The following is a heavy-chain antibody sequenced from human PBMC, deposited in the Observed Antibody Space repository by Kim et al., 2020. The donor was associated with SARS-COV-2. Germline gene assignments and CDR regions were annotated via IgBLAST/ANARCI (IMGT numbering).Heavy chain of an antibody. CDR3: ARDGSSSWYYGPGNFDY. CDR1: GFTFSSYA. J-gene: IGHJ4*02. Sequence: GGSLRLSCAASGFTFSSYAMHWVRQAPGKGLEWVAVISYDGSNKYYADSVKGRFTISRDNSKNTLYLQMNSLRAEDTAVYYCARDGSSSWYYGPGNFDYWGQGTLVTVSS. CDR2: ISYDGSNK. V-gene: IGHV3-30-3*01. D-gene: IGHD6-13*01.